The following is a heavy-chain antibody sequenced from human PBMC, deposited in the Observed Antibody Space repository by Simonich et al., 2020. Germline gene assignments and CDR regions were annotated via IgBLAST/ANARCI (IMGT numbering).Heavy chain of an antibody. CDR2: IISSSSYI. CDR3: ARGIVGASGAFDI. J-gene: IGHJ3*02. D-gene: IGHD1-26*01. V-gene: IGHV3-21*01. CDR1: GFTFSSYR. Sequence: EVQLVESGGGLVKTGGSLRLSCAASGFTFSSYRMNWVRQAPTKELEWTSTIISSSSYIYYADAGKGRFTISRDNAKNSLYLQMNSLRAEDTAVYYCARGIVGASGAFDIWGQGTMVTVSS.